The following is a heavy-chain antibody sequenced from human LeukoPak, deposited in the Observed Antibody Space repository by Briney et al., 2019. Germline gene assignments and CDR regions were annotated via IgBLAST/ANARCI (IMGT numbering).Heavy chain of an antibody. J-gene: IGHJ5*02. V-gene: IGHV1-69*01. D-gene: IGHD2-15*01. CDR2: IIPIFGTA. CDR3: ARGGNCSGGSCYSGFDP. CDR1: GGTLSSYA. Sequence: SVKVSCKASGGTLSSYAISWVRQAPGQGLEWMGGIIPIFGTANYAQKFQGRVTITADESTSTAYMELSSLRSEDTAVYYCARGGNCSGGSCYSGFDPWGQGTLVTVSS.